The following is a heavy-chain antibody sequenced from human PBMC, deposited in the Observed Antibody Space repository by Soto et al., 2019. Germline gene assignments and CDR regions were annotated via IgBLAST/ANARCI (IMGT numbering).Heavy chain of an antibody. J-gene: IGHJ3*02. CDR2: ISWNSGSI. Sequence: DVQLVESGGGLVQPGRSLRLSCAASGFTFDDYAMHWVRQAPGKGLEWVSGISWNSGSIGYADSVKGRFTISRDNAKNSLYLQMNSLRAEDTALYYCAKDLDDYIWGSYRSDAFDIWGQGTMVTVSS. D-gene: IGHD3-16*02. V-gene: IGHV3-9*01. CDR3: AKDLDDYIWGSYRSDAFDI. CDR1: GFTFDDYA.